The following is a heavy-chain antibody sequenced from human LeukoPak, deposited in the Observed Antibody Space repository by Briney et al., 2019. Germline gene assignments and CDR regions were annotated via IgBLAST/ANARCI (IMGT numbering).Heavy chain of an antibody. CDR1: GGSISSYY. V-gene: IGHV4-59*01. J-gene: IGHJ4*02. Sequence: SETLSLTCTVSGGSISSYYWSWIRQPPGKGLEWIGYIYYSGTTNYNPSLKSRVTIAVDTSKNQFSLKLSSVTAADTAVYYCVAGGGIAPVDYWGQGTLVTVSS. D-gene: IGHD2-15*01. CDR3: VAGGGIAPVDY. CDR2: IYYSGTT.